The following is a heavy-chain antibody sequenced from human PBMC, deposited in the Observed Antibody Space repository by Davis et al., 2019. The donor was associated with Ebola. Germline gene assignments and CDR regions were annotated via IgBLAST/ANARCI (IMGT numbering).Heavy chain of an antibody. V-gene: IGHV1-8*02. CDR2: MNPNSGNT. CDR1: GGTFSSYA. Sequence: ASVKVSCKASGGTFSSYAISWVRQATGQGLEWMGWMNPNSGNTGYAQKFQGRVTMTRNTSISTAYMELSSLRSEDTAVYYCARVRGPGVELRWFDPWGQGTLVTVSS. D-gene: IGHD1-7*01. J-gene: IGHJ5*02. CDR3: ARVRGPGVELRWFDP.